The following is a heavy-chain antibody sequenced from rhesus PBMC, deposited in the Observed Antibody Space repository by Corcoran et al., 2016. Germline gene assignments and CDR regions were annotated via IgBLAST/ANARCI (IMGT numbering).Heavy chain of an antibody. CDR2: INSGGVSH. J-gene: IGHJ4*01. D-gene: IGHD4-23*01. CDR1: GFTFSSYG. V-gene: IGHV3-103*01. Sequence: EVQLVESGGGLAKPGGSLRLSCAASGFTFSSYGMSWVREAPGKGLEWVSAINSGGVSHNYADSVKCRFTISRDNSKNTLSLQMNSLRAGDTAVYYCAKDPVNTVTPLDYWGQGVLVTVSS. CDR3: AKDPVNTVTPLDY.